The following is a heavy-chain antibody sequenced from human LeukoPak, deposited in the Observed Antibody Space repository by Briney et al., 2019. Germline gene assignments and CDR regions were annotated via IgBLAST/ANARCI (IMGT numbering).Heavy chain of an antibody. J-gene: IGHJ6*02. D-gene: IGHD5-12*01. CDR2: INPNSGGT. CDR1: GYSFTGYY. CDR3: ARGVLDIVAPARGMDV. Sequence: GASVKVSCKASGYSFTGYYMHWVRQAPGQGLEWMGWINPNSGGTNYAQKFQGWVTVTRDTSISTAYMELSRLRSDDTAVYYCARGVLDIVAPARGMDVWGQGTTVTVSS. V-gene: IGHV1-2*04.